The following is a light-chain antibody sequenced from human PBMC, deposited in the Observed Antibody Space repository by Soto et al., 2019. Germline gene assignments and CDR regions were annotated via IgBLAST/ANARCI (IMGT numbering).Light chain of an antibody. CDR2: DVS. Sequence: QSVLTRPPSASGSPGQSVTISCTGTSSDVGVYNYVSWYQQHPGKAPKVMIYDVSERPSGVPDRFSGSKSGNTASLTVSGLQAEDEADYYCSSYAGRNTWVFGGGTKLTVL. CDR1: SSDVGVYNY. J-gene: IGLJ3*02. V-gene: IGLV2-8*01. CDR3: SSYAGRNTWV.